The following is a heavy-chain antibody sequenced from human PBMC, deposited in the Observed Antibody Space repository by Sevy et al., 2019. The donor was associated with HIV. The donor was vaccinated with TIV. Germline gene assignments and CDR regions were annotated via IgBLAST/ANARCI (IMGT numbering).Heavy chain of an antibody. CDR1: GGSISSSSYY. CDR3: ARLDFWSGYPYFDY. D-gene: IGHD3-3*01. CDR2: IYYSGST. J-gene: IGHJ4*02. V-gene: IGHV4-39*01. Sequence: SETLSLTCTVSGGSISSSSYYWGWIRQPPGKGLEWIGSIYYSGSTYYNPSLKSRVTRSVDTSKNQFSLTLSSVTAADTAVYYCARLDFWSGYPYFDYWGQGTLVTVSS.